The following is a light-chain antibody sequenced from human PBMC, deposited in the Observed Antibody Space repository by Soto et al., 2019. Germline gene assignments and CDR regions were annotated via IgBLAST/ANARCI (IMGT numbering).Light chain of an antibody. CDR2: DAS. J-gene: IGKJ4*01. CDR1: QSVSSY. V-gene: IGKV3-11*01. CDR3: QQRSNWLLT. Sequence: EIVLTQSPATLSLSPGERATLSCRASQSVSSYLAWYQQKHGQAPSLLIYDASNRATGLPARFSGSGSGTDFTLTISSLEPEDFAVYYCQQRSNWLLTFGGGTKVEIK.